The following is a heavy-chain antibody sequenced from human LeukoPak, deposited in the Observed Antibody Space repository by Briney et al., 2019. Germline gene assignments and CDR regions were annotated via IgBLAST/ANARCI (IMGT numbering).Heavy chain of an antibody. J-gene: IGHJ5*02. CDR3: ARDGYYYDSSGNNWFDP. CDR2: INPSGGST. Sequence: ASVKVSCKASGYTFTSYYMHWVRQAPGQGLEWMGIINPSGGSTSYAQKFQGRVTMTRDTSTSTVYMELSSLRSEDTAVYYCARDGYYYDSSGNNWFDPWGQGTLVTVSS. CDR1: GYTFTSYY. D-gene: IGHD3-22*01. V-gene: IGHV1-46*01.